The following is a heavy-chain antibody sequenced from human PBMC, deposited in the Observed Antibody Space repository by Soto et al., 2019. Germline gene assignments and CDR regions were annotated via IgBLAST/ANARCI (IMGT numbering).Heavy chain of an antibody. CDR3: ARDGYNYLDY. CDR2: ISYDGSNK. J-gene: IGHJ4*02. Sequence: QVQLVESGGGVVQPGRSLRLSCAASGFTFSSYAMHWVRQAPGKGLEWVAVISYDGSNKYYADSVKGRFTISRDNSKNTLYLQMNSLRADDTAVYYCARDGYNYLDYWGQGTLVTVSS. CDR1: GFTFSSYA. V-gene: IGHV3-30-3*01. D-gene: IGHD5-12*01.